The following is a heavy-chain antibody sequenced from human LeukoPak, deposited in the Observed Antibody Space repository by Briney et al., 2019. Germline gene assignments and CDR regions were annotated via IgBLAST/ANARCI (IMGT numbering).Heavy chain of an antibody. CDR1: GFTFSSYT. CDR2: ISSNGGST. CDR3: ARDGFWY. Sequence: GGSLRLSCAASGFTFSSYTMHWVRQAPGKGLEYVSAISSNGGSTYYANSVKGRFTISRDNSKNTLYLQMGSLRAEDMAVYYCARDGFWYWGQGTLVTVSS. V-gene: IGHV3-64*01. D-gene: IGHD3-10*01. J-gene: IGHJ4*02.